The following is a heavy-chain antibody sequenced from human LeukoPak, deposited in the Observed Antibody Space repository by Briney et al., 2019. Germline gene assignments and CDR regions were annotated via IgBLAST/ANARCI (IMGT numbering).Heavy chain of an antibody. V-gene: IGHV3-73*01. J-gene: IGHJ3*02. CDR2: IRSKANSYAT. CDR3: TRFSTYGSVGVNAFDI. CDR1: GFTFSGSA. D-gene: IGHD3-10*01. Sequence: PGGSLRLSCAASGFTFSGSAMHWVRQASGKGLEWVGRIRSKANSYATAYAASVKGRFTISRDDSKNTAYLQMNSLKTEDTAVYYCTRFSTYGSVGVNAFDIWGQGTMVTVSS.